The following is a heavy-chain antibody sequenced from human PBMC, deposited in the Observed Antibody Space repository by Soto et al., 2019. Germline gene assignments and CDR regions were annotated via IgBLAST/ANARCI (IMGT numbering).Heavy chain of an antibody. V-gene: IGHV4-59*01. CDR2: IYYSGST. CDR3: ARDITMVRGVYLYNWFDP. Sequence: XETRSLTWTVSGFSISSYYWSWVLHPPGKGLEWIGYIYYSGSTNYNPSLKSRVTISVDTSKNQFSLKLSSVTAADTAVYYCARDITMVRGVYLYNWFDPWGQGTLVTAPQ. J-gene: IGHJ5*02. D-gene: IGHD3-10*01. CDR1: GFSISSYY.